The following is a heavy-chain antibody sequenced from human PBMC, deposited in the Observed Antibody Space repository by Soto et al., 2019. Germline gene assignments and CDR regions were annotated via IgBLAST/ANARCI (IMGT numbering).Heavy chain of an antibody. CDR3: PRDSQKVLPAAAWSYYYYYGMDV. D-gene: IGHD2-2*01. J-gene: IGHJ6*02. CDR1: GGNISSPA. V-gene: IGHV1-69*13. Sequence: SVTVSCKASGGNISSPAIRWVRQANGHGLEWMGGIIPIFGTANYAQKFQGRVTITADESTSTAYMELSSLRCEYKAVYYCPRDSQKVLPAAAWSYYYYYGMDVWGQWTTVTGSS. CDR2: IIPIFGTA.